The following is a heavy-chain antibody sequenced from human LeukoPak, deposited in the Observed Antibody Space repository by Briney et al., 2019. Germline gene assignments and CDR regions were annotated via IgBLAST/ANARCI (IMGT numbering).Heavy chain of an antibody. V-gene: IGHV3-30*02. J-gene: IGHJ3*02. Sequence: PGGSLRLSCAASGFTFSSYGMHWVRQAPGKGLEWVAFIRYDGSNKYYADSVKGRFTISRDNSKNTLYLQMNSLRAEDTAVYYCAAIAAAGTGAFDIWGQGTMVTVSS. D-gene: IGHD6-13*01. CDR3: AAIAAAGTGAFDI. CDR1: GFTFSSYG. CDR2: IRYDGSNK.